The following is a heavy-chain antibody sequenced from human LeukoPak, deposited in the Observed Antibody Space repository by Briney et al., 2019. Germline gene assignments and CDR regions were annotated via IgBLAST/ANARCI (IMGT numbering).Heavy chain of an antibody. CDR1: GFTFSDYY. J-gene: IGHJ6*02. V-gene: IGHV3-11*01. D-gene: IGHD3-10*01. CDR2: ISSSGSTI. CDR3: ARDSSITMVRGANYYYYGMDV. Sequence: GGSLRLSCAASGFTFSDYYMSWIRQAPGKGLEWVSYISSSGSTIYYADSVKGRFTISRDNAKNSLYLQMNSLRAKDTAVYYCARDSSITMVRGANYYYYGMDVWGQGTTVTVSS.